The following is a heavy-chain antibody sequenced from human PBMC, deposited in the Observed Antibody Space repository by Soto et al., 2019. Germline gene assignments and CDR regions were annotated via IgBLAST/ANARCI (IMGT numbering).Heavy chain of an antibody. CDR1: GDSIISSDFY. CDR3: ARHSLALRKNNWFDS. V-gene: IGHV4-39*01. Sequence: SETLSLTCTVSGDSIISSDFYWGWVRQPPGKGLEWIGSIFYLGSSYYNPSLKSRVTMSVDTSKNQFSLRLRSVTAADTALYFCARHSLALRKNNWFDSWGQGIMVTVSS. D-gene: IGHD3-3*02. J-gene: IGHJ5*01. CDR2: IFYLGSS.